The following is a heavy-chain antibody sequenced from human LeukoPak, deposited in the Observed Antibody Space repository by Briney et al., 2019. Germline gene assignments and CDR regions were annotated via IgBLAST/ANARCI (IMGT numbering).Heavy chain of an antibody. CDR3: ARGTAVAGSDY. CDR1: GGSISSGSYY. Sequence: SETLSLTCTVSGGSISSGSYYWSWIRQPAGKGLEWIGRIYTSGSTNYNPSLKSRVTISVDTSKNQFSLKLSSVTAADTAVYYCARGTAVAGSDYWSQGTLVTVSS. V-gene: IGHV4-61*02. CDR2: IYTSGST. D-gene: IGHD6-19*01. J-gene: IGHJ4*02.